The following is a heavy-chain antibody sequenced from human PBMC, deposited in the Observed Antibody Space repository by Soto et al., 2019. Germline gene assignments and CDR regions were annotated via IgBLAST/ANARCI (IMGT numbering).Heavy chain of an antibody. D-gene: IGHD1-1*01. J-gene: IGHJ4*02. V-gene: IGHV3-48*01. CDR1: GFTFRNYG. CDR2: IGMGSNTK. CDR3: VRGDNWSDEASDY. Sequence: GASLRLSYAASGFTFRNYGMNWVRQAPEKGLERVSYIGMGSNTKYYANTLNDRFTVSRDTSNNTLYLQMNNLRAEDTAIYYCVRGDNWSDEASDYWGQGT.